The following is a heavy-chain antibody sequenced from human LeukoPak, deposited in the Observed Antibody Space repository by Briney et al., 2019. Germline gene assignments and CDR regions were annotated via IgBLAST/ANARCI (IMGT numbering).Heavy chain of an antibody. CDR2: IYHSGST. V-gene: IGHV4-30-2*01. CDR1: GGSISSGGYS. CDR3: ASGQWLVRRDY. J-gene: IGHJ4*02. D-gene: IGHD6-19*01. Sequence: SQTLSLTCAVSGGSISSGGYSWSWIRQPPGKGLEWIGYIYHSGSTYYNPSLKSRVTISVDRSKNQFSLKLSSVTAADTAVYYCASGQWLVRRDYWGQGTLVTVSS.